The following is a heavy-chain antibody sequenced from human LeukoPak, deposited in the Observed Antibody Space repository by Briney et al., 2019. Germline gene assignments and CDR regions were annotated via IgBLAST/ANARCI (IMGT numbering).Heavy chain of an antibody. D-gene: IGHD3-10*01. V-gene: IGHV3-66*01. CDR1: GFTVSSNY. J-gene: IGHJ5*02. CDR2: IYSGGST. CDR3: AIIKLWFGSNWFDP. Sequence: TGGSLRLSCAASGFTVSSNYMSWVRQAPGKGLEWVSVIYSGGSTYYADSVKGRFTISRDNSKNTLYLQMNSLRAEDTAVYYCAIIKLWFGSNWFDPWGQGTLVTVSS.